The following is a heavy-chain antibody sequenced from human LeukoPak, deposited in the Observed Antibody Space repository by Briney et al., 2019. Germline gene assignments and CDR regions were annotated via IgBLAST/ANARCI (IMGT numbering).Heavy chain of an antibody. Sequence: SETLSLTCTVSGGSIGSYYWSWIRQPPGEGLEWIGYIYYSGSTNYNPALKSRVTISVDTSKKQFSLNLSSVTAADTAVYYCARSKQQPHYFDYWGQGTLVTVSS. V-gene: IGHV4-59*08. CDR2: IYYSGST. CDR3: ARSKQQPHYFDY. CDR1: GGSIGSYY. D-gene: IGHD6-13*01. J-gene: IGHJ4*02.